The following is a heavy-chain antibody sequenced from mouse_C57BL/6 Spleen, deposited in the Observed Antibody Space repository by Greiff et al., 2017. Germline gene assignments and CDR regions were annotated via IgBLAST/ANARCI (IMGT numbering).Heavy chain of an antibody. CDR3: ARSNDGYYGDY. CDR2: INPNNGGT. J-gene: IGHJ2*01. V-gene: IGHV1-18*01. CDR1: GYTFTDYN. Sequence: EVTLMESGPELVKPGASVKIPCKASGYTFTDYNMDWVKQSHGKSLEWIGDINPNNGGTIYNQKFKGKATLTVDKSSSTAYLELRSLTSEDTAVYYCARSNDGYYGDYWGQGTTLTVSS. D-gene: IGHD2-3*01.